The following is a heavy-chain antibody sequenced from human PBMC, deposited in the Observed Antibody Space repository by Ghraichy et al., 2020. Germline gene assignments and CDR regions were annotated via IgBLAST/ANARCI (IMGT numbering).Heavy chain of an antibody. J-gene: IGHJ6*02. CDR3: TTGGVSYYHYYYVLDV. CDR2: IKSKNDGGTT. Sequence: GESLNISCAASGFPLNNAWMTWVRQAPGKGLEWVGRIKSKNDGGTTDYAAPVKVRFTISTDESKNTLHLQMNSLKTEDSGVYYCTTGGVSYYHYYYVLDVWGHATTVSVSS. D-gene: IGHD3-10*01. V-gene: IGHV3-15*01. CDR1: GFPLNNAW.